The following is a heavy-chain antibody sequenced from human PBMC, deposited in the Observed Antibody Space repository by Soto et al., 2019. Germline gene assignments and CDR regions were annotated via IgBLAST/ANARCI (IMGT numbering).Heavy chain of an antibody. CDR2: FDPEDGET. CDR3: ATFLHDYQLPLYFDY. D-gene: IGHD4-17*01. V-gene: IGHV1-24*01. CDR1: GYTLTELS. Sequence: ASVKVSCKVSGYTLTELSMHWVRQAPGKGLEWMGGFDPEDGETIYAQKFQGRVTMTEDTSTDTAYMELSSLRSEDTAVYYCATFLHDYQLPLYFDYWGQGTLVTVSS. J-gene: IGHJ4*02.